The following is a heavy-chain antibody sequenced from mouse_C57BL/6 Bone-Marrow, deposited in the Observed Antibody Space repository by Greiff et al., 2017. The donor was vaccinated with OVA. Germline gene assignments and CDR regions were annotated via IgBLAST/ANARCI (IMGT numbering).Heavy chain of an antibody. CDR3: ARLDAMDY. CDR2: ISNVGGST. J-gene: IGHJ4*01. V-gene: IGHV5-12*01. CDR1: GFTFSDFY. Sequence: EVKLMESGGGLVQPGGSLKLSCAASGFTFSDFYMYWIRQTPEKRLEWVAYISNVGGSTYYPDTVKGRFTISRDNAKNTLYLQMSRLKSEDTAMYYCARLDAMDYWGQGTSVTVSS.